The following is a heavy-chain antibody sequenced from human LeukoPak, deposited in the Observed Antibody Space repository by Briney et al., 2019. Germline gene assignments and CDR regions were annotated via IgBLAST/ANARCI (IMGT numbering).Heavy chain of an antibody. J-gene: IGHJ4*02. CDR3: ARDERSGGQRDY. D-gene: IGHD6-19*01. CDR2: IYYSGST. V-gene: IGHV4-39*07. CDR1: GGSISSSSYY. Sequence: SETLSLTCTVSGGSISSSSYYWGWIRQPPGKGLEWIGSIYYSGSTYYNPSLKSRVTISVDTSKNQFSLKLSSVTAADTAVYYCARDERSGGQRDYWSQGTLVTVSS.